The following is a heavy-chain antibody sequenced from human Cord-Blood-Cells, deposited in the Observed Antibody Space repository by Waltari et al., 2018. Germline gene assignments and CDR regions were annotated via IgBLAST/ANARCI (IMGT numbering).Heavy chain of an antibody. Sequence: QLQLQESGPGLVKPSETLSLTCTVSGCSISSSSYYWGWIRQPPGKGLEWIGSIYYGGDTYYNPSLRSRVTISVDTAKNQLSLKLGSVTAADTVVYYCARPYNAVRGVIDYWGQGTLVTVSS. V-gene: IGHV4-39*01. D-gene: IGHD3-10*01. CDR1: GCSISSSSYY. CDR3: ARPYNAVRGVIDY. CDR2: IYYGGDT. J-gene: IGHJ4*02.